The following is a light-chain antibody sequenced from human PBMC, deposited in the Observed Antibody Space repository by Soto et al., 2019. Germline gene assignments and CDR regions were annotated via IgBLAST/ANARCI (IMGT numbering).Light chain of an antibody. CDR1: QSVSSN. CDR3: QQYNKWSFT. J-gene: IGKJ4*01. V-gene: IGKV3-15*01. CDR2: GAS. Sequence: EIVMTQSPATLSVSPGERVTLSCRASQSVSSNLAWYQQKPGQAPRLLIYGASSKASGIPARFSGSGSETDFTLTISSLQSEDFALYYCQQYNKWSFTFGVGTTVEIK.